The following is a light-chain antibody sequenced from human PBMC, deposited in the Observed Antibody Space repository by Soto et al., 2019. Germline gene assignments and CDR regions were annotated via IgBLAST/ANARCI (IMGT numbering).Light chain of an antibody. J-gene: IGKJ1*01. Sequence: DIQMTQSPSTLSASIGDRVTITCRASQRISSWLAWYQQKPGKATKLLIYDASSLESGVPSSFSGSGSGAELTLTITTLQPDDFATCYCQKYNSYPWTVGQGTKV. CDR2: DAS. CDR3: QKYNSYPWT. CDR1: QRISSW. V-gene: IGKV1-5*01.